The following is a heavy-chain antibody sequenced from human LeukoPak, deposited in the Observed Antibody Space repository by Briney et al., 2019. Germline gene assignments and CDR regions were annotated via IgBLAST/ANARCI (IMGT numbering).Heavy chain of an antibody. CDR1: GGSISSGDYY. CDR2: INHSGST. Sequence: PSQTLSLTCTVSGGSISSGDYYWSWIRQPPGKGLEWIGEINHSGSTNYNPSLKSRVTISVDTSKNQFSLKLSSVTAADTAVYYCARGVALAARRVRWFDPWGQGTLVTVSS. V-gene: IGHV4-30-4*08. D-gene: IGHD6-6*01. J-gene: IGHJ5*02. CDR3: ARGVALAARRVRWFDP.